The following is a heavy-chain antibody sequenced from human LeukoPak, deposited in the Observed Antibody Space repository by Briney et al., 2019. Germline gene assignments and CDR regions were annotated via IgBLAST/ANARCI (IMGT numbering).Heavy chain of an antibody. CDR2: ISYDGSNK. V-gene: IGHV3-30*18. Sequence: AGGSLRLSCAASGFTFSSYDMHWVRQAPGKGLEWVAVISYDGSNKYYADSVKGRFTISRDNSKNTLYLQMNSLRAEDTAVYYCAKDRVGATIGGLDYWGQGTLVTVSS. D-gene: IGHD1-26*01. CDR1: GFTFSSYD. J-gene: IGHJ4*02. CDR3: AKDRVGATIGGLDY.